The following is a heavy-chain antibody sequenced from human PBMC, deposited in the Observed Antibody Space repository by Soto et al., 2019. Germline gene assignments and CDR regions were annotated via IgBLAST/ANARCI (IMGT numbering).Heavy chain of an antibody. J-gene: IGHJ5*02. V-gene: IGHV1-18*01. D-gene: IGHD3-9*01. CDR3: ARDGATPYYDILTGYYMSVDWFDP. CDR1: VYTFTSYG. CDR2: ISAYNGNT. Sequence: GASVKVSCTASVYTFTSYGISWVRQAPGQGLEWMGWISAYNGNTNYAQKLQGRVTMTTDTSTSTAYMELRSLRSDDTAVYYCARDGATPYYDILTGYYMSVDWFDPWGQGTLVTVSS.